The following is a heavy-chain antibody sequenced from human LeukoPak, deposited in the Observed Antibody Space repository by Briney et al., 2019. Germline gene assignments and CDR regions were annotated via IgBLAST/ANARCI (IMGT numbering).Heavy chain of an antibody. CDR3: ANPPLRFSAESYGMDV. D-gene: IGHD3-3*01. J-gene: IGHJ6*02. CDR2: ISPRSDYT. Sequence: EGSLRLSCAASGFTFRNFAMSWVRQSPGKGLEWVSSISPRSDYTYYADSVKGRFTISRDNSKNTLYLQMNTLRAEDTAVYYCANPPLRFSAESYGMDVWGQGTTVTVSS. CDR1: GFTFRNFA. V-gene: IGHV3-23*01.